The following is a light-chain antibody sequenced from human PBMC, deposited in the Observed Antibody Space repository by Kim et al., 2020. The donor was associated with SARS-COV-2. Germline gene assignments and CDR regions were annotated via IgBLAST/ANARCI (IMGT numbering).Light chain of an antibody. V-gene: IGLV3-21*04. CDR2: NNY. CDR3: QVWHTSSDPFV. Sequence: SYELTQPPSVSVAPGKTATITCGTDDTGSKSVHWYQQKPGQAPALVIYNNYVRPSGIPERFSGSNSGNTATLTISRVEAGDEADYYCQVWHTSSDPFVFGTGTKVIVL. CDR1: DTGSKS. J-gene: IGLJ1*01.